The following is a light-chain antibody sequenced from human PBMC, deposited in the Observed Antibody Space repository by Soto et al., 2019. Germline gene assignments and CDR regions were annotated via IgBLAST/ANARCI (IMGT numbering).Light chain of an antibody. Sequence: EIMLTQPPGTLSLSPGERATLSCRASPSVSSNFVAWYQQKPGQAPRLLIYDASKRATGIPARFSGSGSGTNFTLTISSLEPEDFAVYYCQQRSNWRITFGQGTRLEI. J-gene: IGKJ5*01. CDR3: QQRSNWRIT. CDR1: PSVSSNF. CDR2: DAS. V-gene: IGKV3D-20*02.